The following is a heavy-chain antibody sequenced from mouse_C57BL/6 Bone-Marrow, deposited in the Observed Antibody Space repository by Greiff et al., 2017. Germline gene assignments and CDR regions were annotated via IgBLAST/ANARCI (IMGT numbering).Heavy chain of an antibody. CDR2: IYPRSGNT. CDR3: ARTYPYAMDY. J-gene: IGHJ4*01. D-gene: IGHD5-1*01. V-gene: IGHV1-81*01. Sequence: VQLVESGAELARPGASVKLSCKASGYTFTSYGISWVKQRTGQGLEWIGEIYPRSGNTYYNEKFKGKATLTADKSSSTAYMELRSLTSEDSAVYFCARTYPYAMDYWGQGTSVTVSS. CDR1: GYTFTSYG.